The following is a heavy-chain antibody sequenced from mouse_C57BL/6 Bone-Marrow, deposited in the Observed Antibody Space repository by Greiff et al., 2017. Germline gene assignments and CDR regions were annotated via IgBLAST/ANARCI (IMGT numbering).Heavy chain of an antibody. Sequence: EVKVEESGGGLVKPGGSLKLSCAASGFTFSSYAMSWVRQTPEKRLEWVATISDGGSYTYYPDNVKGRFTISRDNAKNNLYLQMSHLKSEDTAMYYCARDYYDYVYAMDYWGQGTSVTVSS. CDR3: ARDYYDYVYAMDY. CDR2: ISDGGSYT. D-gene: IGHD2-4*01. CDR1: GFTFSSYA. J-gene: IGHJ4*01. V-gene: IGHV5-4*01.